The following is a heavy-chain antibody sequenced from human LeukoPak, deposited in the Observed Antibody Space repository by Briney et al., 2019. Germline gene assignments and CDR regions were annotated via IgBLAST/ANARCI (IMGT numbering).Heavy chain of an antibody. CDR2: IASSDSTR. V-gene: IGHV3-48*01. D-gene: IGHD2-2*02. CDR3: ARVGFYCSSTSCYKDAFDI. J-gene: IGHJ3*02. CDR1: GFTFSGYS. Sequence: GGSLRLSCAASGFTFSGYSMNWVRQAPGKGLEWISYIASSDSTRHYADSVKGRFTISRDNAKNSLYLQMNSLRAEDTAVYYCARVGFYCSSTSCYKDAFDIWGQGTMVTVSS.